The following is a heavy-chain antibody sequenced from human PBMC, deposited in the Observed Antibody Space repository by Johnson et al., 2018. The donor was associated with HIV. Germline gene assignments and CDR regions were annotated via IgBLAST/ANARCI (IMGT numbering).Heavy chain of an antibody. CDR2: ISYDGSNK. J-gene: IGHJ3*01. V-gene: IGHV3-30-3*01. CDR1: GFTFSSYA. CDR3: ARAQVLPDDAFDL. D-gene: IGHD2-2*01. Sequence: QVQLVESGGGVVQPGRSLRLSCAASGFTFSSYAMHWVRQAPGKGLEWVAVISYDGSNKYYADSVKGRFTISRDNSKNTRYLQMNSLRAEDTAVYYCARAQVLPDDAFDLWCQGTMVTVSS.